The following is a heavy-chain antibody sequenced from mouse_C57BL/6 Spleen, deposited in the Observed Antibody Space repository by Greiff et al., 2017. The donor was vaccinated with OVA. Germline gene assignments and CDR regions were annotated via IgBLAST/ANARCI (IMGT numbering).Heavy chain of an antibody. D-gene: IGHD2-2*01. V-gene: IGHV3-6*01. CDR3: ARRMGYPYWYFDV. Sequence: EVQVVESGPGLVKPSQSLSLTCSVTGYSITSGYYWNWIRQFPGNKLEWMGYISYDGSNNYNPSLKNRISITRYTSKNQFFLKLNSVTTEDTATYYCARRMGYPYWYFDVWGTGTTVTVSS. CDR1: GYSITSGYY. J-gene: IGHJ1*03. CDR2: ISYDGSN.